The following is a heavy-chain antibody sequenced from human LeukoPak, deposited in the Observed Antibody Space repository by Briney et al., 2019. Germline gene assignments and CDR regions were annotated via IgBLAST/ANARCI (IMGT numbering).Heavy chain of an antibody. CDR2: IPYDGSNK. CDR3: AKDYSSSYDY. D-gene: IGHD6-13*01. J-gene: IGHJ4*02. Sequence: GGSLRLSCAASGFTFSSYGMHWARQAPGKGLEWVAVIPYDGSNKYYADSVKGRFTISRDNSKNTLYLQMNSLRAEDTAVYYCAKDYSSSYDYWGQGTLVTVSS. CDR1: GFTFSSYG. V-gene: IGHV3-30*18.